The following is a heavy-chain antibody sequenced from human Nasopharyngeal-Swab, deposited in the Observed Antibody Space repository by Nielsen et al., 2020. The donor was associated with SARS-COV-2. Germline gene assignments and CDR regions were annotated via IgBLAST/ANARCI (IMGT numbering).Heavy chain of an antibody. D-gene: IGHD2-2*01. CDR3: ASSYCSSTSCSYYFDY. V-gene: IGHV4-34*01. CDR2: INHSGST. CDR1: GGSFSGYY. J-gene: IGHJ4*02. Sequence: SETLSLTCAVYGGSFSGYYWSWIRQSPGKGLEWIGEINHSGSTNYNPSLKSRVTISVDTSKNQFSLKLSSVTAADTAVYYCASSYCSSTSCSYYFDYWGQGTLVTVSS.